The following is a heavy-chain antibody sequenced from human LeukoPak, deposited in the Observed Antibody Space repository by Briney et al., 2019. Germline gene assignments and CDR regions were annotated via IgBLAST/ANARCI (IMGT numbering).Heavy chain of an antibody. V-gene: IGHV4-39*07. J-gene: IGHJ4*02. CDR3: ARDWNRYAY. CDR1: GGSISSSSYY. D-gene: IGHD1-1*01. Sequence: SQTLSLTCTVSGGSISSSSYYWGWIRQPPGKGLEWIGSIYYSGSTNYNPSLKSRVTISVDTSKSQFSLYMDSVTAADTAVYYCARDWNRYAYWGQGTLVTVSS. CDR2: IYYSGST.